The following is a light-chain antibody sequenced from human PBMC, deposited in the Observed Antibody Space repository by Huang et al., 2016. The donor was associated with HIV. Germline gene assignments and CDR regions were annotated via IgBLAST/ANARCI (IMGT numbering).Light chain of an antibody. CDR3: QQRSSSPVT. CDR2: GAS. V-gene: IGKV3-11*01. Sequence: EIVLTQSPATLSLSPGERATRSCRASQRVVSYLAWYQQKPGQAPRLLIYGASRRAAGIPARFSGSGSGTHFTLTINSLEPEDFALYFCQQRSSSPVTFGQGTRLEIK. J-gene: IGKJ5*01. CDR1: QRVVSY.